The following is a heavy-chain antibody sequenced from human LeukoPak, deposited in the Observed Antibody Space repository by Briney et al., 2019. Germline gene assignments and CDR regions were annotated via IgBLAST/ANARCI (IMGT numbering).Heavy chain of an antibody. Sequence: ASVKVSCKASGYTFTGYYMHWVRQAPGQGLEWMGWISAYNGNTNYAQKLQGRVTMTTDTSTSTAYMELRSLRSDDTAVYYCARDGYSAIGNNYYYYGMDVWGQGTTVTVSS. CDR1: GYTFTGYY. D-gene: IGHD2-2*01. CDR3: ARDGYSAIGNNYYYYGMDV. J-gene: IGHJ6*02. CDR2: ISAYNGNT. V-gene: IGHV1-18*04.